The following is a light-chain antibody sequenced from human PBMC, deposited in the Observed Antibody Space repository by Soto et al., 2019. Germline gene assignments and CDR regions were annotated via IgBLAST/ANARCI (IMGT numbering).Light chain of an antibody. V-gene: IGLV2-14*01. CDR1: SSDIGGYNF. Sequence: QSALTQPASVSGSPGQSITISCTGTSSDIGGYNFVSWYHQHPGKAPKLMIYEVSNRPSGDSDRFSGSKSGNTASLTISGLQAEDEADYYCSSFRSGTTLFGTGTKVTVL. CDR3: SSFRSGTTL. CDR2: EVS. J-gene: IGLJ1*01.